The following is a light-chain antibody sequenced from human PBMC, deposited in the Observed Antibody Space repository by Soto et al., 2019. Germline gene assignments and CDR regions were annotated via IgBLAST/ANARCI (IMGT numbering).Light chain of an antibody. J-gene: IGKJ1*01. Sequence: EIVITQSPATLSVSPGERATLSCRASQSVSSNLAWYQQKPGQAPRLLIYGASTRATGIPARFSGSGSGTEFTLTISSLQSEDFAVYYCQQYNTWWTFGQGTKVDIK. CDR2: GAS. CDR1: QSVSSN. CDR3: QQYNTWWT. V-gene: IGKV3-15*01.